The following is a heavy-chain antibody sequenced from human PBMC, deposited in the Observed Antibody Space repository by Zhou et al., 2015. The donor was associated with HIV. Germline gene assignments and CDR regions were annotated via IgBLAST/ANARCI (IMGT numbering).Heavy chain of an antibody. CDR3: ARDGGYSYGSDFDY. Sequence: QVQLVQSGAEVKKPGSSVKVSCKASGGTFSSYTISWVRQAPGQGLEWMGRIIPILGIANYAQKFQGRVTITADKSTSTAYMELSSLRSEDTAVYYCARDGGYSYGSDFDYWGQGTLVTVSS. J-gene: IGHJ4*02. V-gene: IGHV1-69*08. D-gene: IGHD5-18*01. CDR1: GGTFSSYT. CDR2: IIPILGIA.